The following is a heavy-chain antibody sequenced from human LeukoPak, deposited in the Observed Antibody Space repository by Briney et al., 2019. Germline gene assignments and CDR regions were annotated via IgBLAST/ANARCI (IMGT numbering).Heavy chain of an antibody. CDR3: ARVASPRSLDY. J-gene: IGHJ4*02. D-gene: IGHD5-12*01. CDR2: IYHSGST. CDR1: GYSISSGYY. Sequence: KTSETLSLTCTVSGYSISSGYYWGWIRQPPGKGLEWIGSIYHSGSTYYNPSLKSRVTISVDTSKNQFSLKLSSVTAADTAVYYCARVASPRSLDYWGQGTLVTVSS. V-gene: IGHV4-38-2*02.